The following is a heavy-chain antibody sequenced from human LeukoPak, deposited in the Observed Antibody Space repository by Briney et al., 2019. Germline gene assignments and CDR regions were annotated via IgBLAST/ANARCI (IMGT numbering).Heavy chain of an antibody. CDR2: IKPDGSEK. CDR1: GLTFSKNW. J-gene: IGHJ4*02. D-gene: IGHD3-10*01. CDR3: ARRHHFGFLDS. Sequence: PGGSLRLSCAASGLTFSKNWMSWVRQPPGKGLEWVASIKPDGSEKYYVDSVQGRFTISRDDAKNSLYLQMNSLRAEDTAVYYCARRHHFGFLDSWGQGTLVTVSS. V-gene: IGHV3-7*04.